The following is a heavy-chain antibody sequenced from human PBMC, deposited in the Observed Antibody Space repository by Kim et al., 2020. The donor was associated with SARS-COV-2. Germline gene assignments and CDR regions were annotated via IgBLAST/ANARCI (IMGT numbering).Heavy chain of an antibody. D-gene: IGHD1-1*01. Sequence: QKFQGSVTMTRDASASTAYMELSSLRSEDTAVYYCARDGTTRNGGYYFDYWGQGALVTVSS. J-gene: IGHJ4*02. CDR3: ARDGTTRNGGYYFDY. V-gene: IGHV1-3*01.